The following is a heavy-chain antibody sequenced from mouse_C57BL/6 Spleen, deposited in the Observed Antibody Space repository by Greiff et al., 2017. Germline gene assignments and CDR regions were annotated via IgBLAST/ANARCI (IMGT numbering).Heavy chain of an antibody. CDR3: AREGGYSYFDY. Sequence: QVQLKESGPELVKPGASVKISCKASGYAFSSSWMNWVKQRPGKGLEWIGRIYPGDGDTNYNGKFKGKATLTADKSSSTAYMQLSSLTSEDAAVYFCAREGGYSYFDYWGQGTTLTVSS. CDR1: GYAFSSSW. V-gene: IGHV1-82*01. J-gene: IGHJ2*01. CDR2: IYPGDGDT. D-gene: IGHD2-3*01.